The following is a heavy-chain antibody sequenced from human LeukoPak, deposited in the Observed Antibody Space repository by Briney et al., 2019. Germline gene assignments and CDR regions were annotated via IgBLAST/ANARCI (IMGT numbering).Heavy chain of an antibody. D-gene: IGHD1-26*01. CDR1: GGSFSGYY. V-gene: IGHV4-34*01. CDR3: ARMTPLREDAFDI. CDR2: INHSGST. Sequence: PSETLSLTCAVYGGSFSGYYWSWIRQPPGKGLEWIGEINHSGSTTYNPSLKSRVTISVDTSKNQFSLKLSSVTAADTAVYYCARMTPLREDAFDIWGQGTMVTVSS. J-gene: IGHJ3*02.